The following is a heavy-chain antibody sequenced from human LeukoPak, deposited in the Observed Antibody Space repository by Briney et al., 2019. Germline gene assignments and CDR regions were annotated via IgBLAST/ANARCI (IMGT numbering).Heavy chain of an antibody. J-gene: IGHJ5*02. CDR3: TYLRTPYYNDKWLDP. CDR1: GFTFSSWS. CDR2: ISSGRSPI. Sequence: GGSLRLSCADSGFTFSSWSMNGVRQAPGKGLEWVSYISSGRSPIYYADSVKGRFTISRDNAKNLVYLQMNSLRAEDTAVYYCTYLRTPYYNDKWLDPWGQGALVTVSS. D-gene: IGHD3-10*01. V-gene: IGHV3-48*04.